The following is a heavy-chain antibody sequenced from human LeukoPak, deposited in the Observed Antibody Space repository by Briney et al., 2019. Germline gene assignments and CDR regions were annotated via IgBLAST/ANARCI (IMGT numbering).Heavy chain of an antibody. V-gene: IGHV4-34*01. D-gene: IGHD6-19*01. CDR3: ARRTAVAGVSWFDP. CDR2: INHSGST. Sequence: SETLSLTCAVYGGSFSGYYWNWIRQPPGKGLEWIGEINHSGSTNYNPSLKSRVTISVDTSKNQFSLKLSSVTAADTAVYYCARRTAVAGVSWFDPWGQGTLVTVSS. J-gene: IGHJ5*02. CDR1: GGSFSGYY.